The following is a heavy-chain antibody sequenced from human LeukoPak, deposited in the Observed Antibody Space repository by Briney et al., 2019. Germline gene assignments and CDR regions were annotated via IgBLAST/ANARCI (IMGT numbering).Heavy chain of an antibody. CDR3: ARIRTYSGSWYETPDAFDI. CDR1: GYTFTGYD. V-gene: IGHV1-2*02. J-gene: IGHJ3*02. CDR2: INPNSGGT. D-gene: IGHD6-13*01. Sequence: ASVKVSCKASGYTFTGYDMHWVRQAPGQGLEWMGWINPNSGGTNYAQKFQGRVTMTRDTSISTAYMELSRLRSDDTAVYYCARIRTYSGSWYETPDAFDIWGQGTMVTVSS.